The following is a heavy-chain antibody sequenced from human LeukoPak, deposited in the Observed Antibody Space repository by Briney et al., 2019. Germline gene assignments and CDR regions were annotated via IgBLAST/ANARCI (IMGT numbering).Heavy chain of an antibody. D-gene: IGHD2-15*01. CDR1: GGSISSSSYY. V-gene: IGHV4-39*07. CDR2: IYYSGST. J-gene: IGHJ4*02. CDR3: ARDRPPHCSGGSCYSY. Sequence: PSETLSLTCTVSGGSISSSSYYWGWIRQPPGKGLEWIGSIYYSGSTYYNPSLKSRVTISVDTSKNQFSLKLSSVTAADTAVYYCARDRPPHCSGGSCYSYWGQGTLVTVSS.